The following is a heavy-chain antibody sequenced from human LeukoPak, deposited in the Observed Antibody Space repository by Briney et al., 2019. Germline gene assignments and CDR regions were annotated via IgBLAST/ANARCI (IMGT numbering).Heavy chain of an antibody. Sequence: GGSLRLSCAASGFTFSSYAMSWVRQAPGKGLEWVSAISTGGGSTHYSDSVKGRFTISRDNSKNTVYLQMNSLRAEDTAVYYCAKDRRGYSGNDLDYWGQRTLVTVSS. V-gene: IGHV3-23*01. CDR2: ISTGGGST. CDR3: AKDRRGYSGNDLDY. CDR1: GFTFSSYA. D-gene: IGHD5-12*01. J-gene: IGHJ4*02.